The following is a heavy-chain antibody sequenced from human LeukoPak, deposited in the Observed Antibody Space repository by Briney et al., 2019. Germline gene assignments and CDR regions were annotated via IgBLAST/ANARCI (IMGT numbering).Heavy chain of an antibody. CDR3: AKNGDRGAYCSGGSCYPYYYYNMDV. Sequence: QAGGSLRLSCAASGFTFSSFGMSWVRQAPGKGLEWVSAISSTGGTAYYADSVNGRSTISRDNSKNTLYLQMNSLRAEDTAIYYCAKNGDRGAYCSGGSCYPYYYYNMDVWGKGTTVTISS. D-gene: IGHD2-15*01. J-gene: IGHJ6*03. CDR2: ISSTGGTA. V-gene: IGHV3-23*01. CDR1: GFTFSSFG.